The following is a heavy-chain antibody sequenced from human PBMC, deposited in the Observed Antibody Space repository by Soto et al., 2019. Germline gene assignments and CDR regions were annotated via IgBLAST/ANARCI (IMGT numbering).Heavy chain of an antibody. V-gene: IGHV1-18*01. CDR2: ISAYNGNT. CDR1: GYTFTCYG. Sequence: ASVKVSCKASGYTFTCYGISWVRQAPGQGLEWMGWISAYNGNTNYAQKLQGRVTMTTDTSTSTAYMELRSLRSDDTAVYYCARETLDYDSSGYSYWGQGTLVTVSS. CDR3: ARETLDYDSSGYSY. D-gene: IGHD3-22*01. J-gene: IGHJ4*02.